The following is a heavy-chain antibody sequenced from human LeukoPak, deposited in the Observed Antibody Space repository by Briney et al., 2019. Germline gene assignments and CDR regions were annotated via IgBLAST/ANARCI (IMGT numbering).Heavy chain of an antibody. J-gene: IGHJ4*02. D-gene: IGHD3-22*01. Sequence: GGSLRLSCAASGFTFSSYSMNWVRQAPGKGLEWVSSISSSSSYIYYADPVKGRFTISRDNAKNSLYLQMNSLRAEDTAVYYCARAAMIVVVTAYDYWGQGTLVTVSS. CDR2: ISSSSSYI. V-gene: IGHV3-21*01. CDR1: GFTFSSYS. CDR3: ARAAMIVVVTAYDY.